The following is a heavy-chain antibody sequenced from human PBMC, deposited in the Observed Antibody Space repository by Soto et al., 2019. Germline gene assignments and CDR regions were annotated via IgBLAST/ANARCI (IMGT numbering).Heavy chain of an antibody. CDR3: VRDRRYAFDI. V-gene: IGHV3-48*02. D-gene: IGHD3-3*01. CDR2: IRLSGTAS. CDR1: GFTFSSYT. Sequence: GGSLRLSCAASGFTFSSYTMNWVRQAPGKGLEWLAYIRLSGTASYYTASVKGRFTISRDNARNSLYLQMYSLTDEDTALYYRVRDRRYAFDIWGQGAMVTVSS. J-gene: IGHJ3*02.